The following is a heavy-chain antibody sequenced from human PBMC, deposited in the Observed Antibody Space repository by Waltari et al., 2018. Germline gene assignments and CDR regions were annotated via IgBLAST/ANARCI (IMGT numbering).Heavy chain of an antibody. CDR2: IYYPGNT. J-gene: IGHJ4*02. Sequence: QPPLQESGPGLVKPSETLSLTCSVSGDSLSSRNYFWGWIRQPPGKGLQWIGSIYYPGNTYYNPSLKSRITISLDTSKNQFSLKLTSVTAEDTAVYFCASGGGYTNGWDYWGQGTPVTVSS. D-gene: IGHD2-8*01. CDR3: ASGGGYTNGWDY. CDR1: GDSLSSRNYF. V-gene: IGHV4-39*07.